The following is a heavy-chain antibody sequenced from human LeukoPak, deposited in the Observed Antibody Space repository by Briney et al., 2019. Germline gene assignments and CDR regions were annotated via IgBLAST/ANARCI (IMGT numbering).Heavy chain of an antibody. Sequence: PSETLSLTCGVYGGSFSGYFWYWIRQPPGKGLEWIGEVNHSGSTNYNPSLKSRVTISVDTSKNQFFLKLRSVTAADTAVYYCARGSVATARDWFDPWGQGTLVTVSS. V-gene: IGHV4-34*01. J-gene: IGHJ5*02. CDR3: ARGSVATARDWFDP. CDR1: GGSFSGYF. CDR2: VNHSGST. D-gene: IGHD5-12*01.